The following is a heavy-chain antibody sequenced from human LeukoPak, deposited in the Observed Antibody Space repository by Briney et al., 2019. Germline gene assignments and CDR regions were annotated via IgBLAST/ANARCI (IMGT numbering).Heavy chain of an antibody. CDR1: GFTFSSYS. CDR3: ARSYDFWSMYYFDY. V-gene: IGHV3-21*01. CDR2: ISSSSSYI. J-gene: IGHJ4*02. Sequence: PGGSLRLSCAASGFTFSSYSMNWVRQAPGKGLEWVSSISSSSSYIYYADSVKGRFTISRDNAKTSLYLQMNSLRAEDTAVYYCARSYDFWSMYYFDYWGQGTLVTVSS. D-gene: IGHD3-3*01.